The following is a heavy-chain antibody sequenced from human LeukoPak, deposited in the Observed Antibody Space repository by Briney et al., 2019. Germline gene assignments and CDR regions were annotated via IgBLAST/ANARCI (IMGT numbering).Heavy chain of an antibody. J-gene: IGHJ1*01. V-gene: IGHV1-18*01. Sequence: QKFQGRVTMTTDTSTSIAYMELRSLRSDDTAVYYCARVEASGYFQHWGQGTLVTVSS. CDR3: ARVEASGYFQH.